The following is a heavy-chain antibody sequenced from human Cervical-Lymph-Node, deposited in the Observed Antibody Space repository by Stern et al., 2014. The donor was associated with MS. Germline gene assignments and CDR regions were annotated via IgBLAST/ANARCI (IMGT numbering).Heavy chain of an antibody. V-gene: IGHV3-23*04. CDR2: SSGSGCTT. Sequence: EMQLVESGGGLVQPGGSLRLSCAASGFTFSSYALTWVRQAPGKGLEWGSASSGSGCTTYYADSVKGRFTISRYNSKNTLSLQMDSLRAEDTATYYCAKSPLEYYYYFDYCGQGILVTVSS. CDR3: AKSPLEYYYYFDY. D-gene: IGHD2/OR15-2a*01. J-gene: IGHJ4*02. CDR1: GFTFSSYA.